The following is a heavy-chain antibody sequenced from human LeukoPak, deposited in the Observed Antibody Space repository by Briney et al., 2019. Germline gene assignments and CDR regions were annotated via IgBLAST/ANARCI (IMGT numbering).Heavy chain of an antibody. J-gene: IGHJ4*02. CDR1: GFTFSSYA. CDR3: ARDRVRSVVVPAAPKDY. Sequence: GRSLRLSCAAPGFTFSSYAMHWVRQAPGQGLGWVAVISYDGSNIYYADSVKGRFTISRDNSKNTLYLQMISLRDADTAVYYCARDRVRSVVVPAAPKDYCGQASLVTVSS. CDR2: ISYDGSNI. V-gene: IGHV3-30*04. D-gene: IGHD2-2*01.